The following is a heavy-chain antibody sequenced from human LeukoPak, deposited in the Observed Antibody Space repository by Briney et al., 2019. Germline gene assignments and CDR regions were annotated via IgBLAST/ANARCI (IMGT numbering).Heavy chain of an antibody. J-gene: IGHJ4*02. V-gene: IGHV4-4*02. CDR3: ARLNINNWHSCDY. Sequence: SETLSLTCAVSGGSISSNNWWGWVRQPPGKGLEWIGEIYPSGSPNYNRSIKSRVTISVDNSRNHCSLNLSSVTAADTAVYYCARLNINNWHSCDYWGQGTLVTVSS. D-gene: IGHD1-1*01. CDR2: IYPSGSP. CDR1: GGSISSNNW.